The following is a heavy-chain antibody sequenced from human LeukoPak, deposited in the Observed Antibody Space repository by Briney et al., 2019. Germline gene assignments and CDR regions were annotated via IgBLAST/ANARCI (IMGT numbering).Heavy chain of an antibody. J-gene: IGHJ6*02. CDR3: ARKGAVTTGDDYYYGMDV. CDR1: GYSFTSYW. D-gene: IGHD4-17*01. V-gene: IGHV5-51*01. Sequence: GESLKISCKGSGYSFTSYWIGWVRQMPGKGLEWMGIIYPGDSDTRYSPSFQGQVTISADKSISTAYLQWSSLKASDTAMYYCARKGAVTTGDDYYYGMDVWGQGTTATVSS. CDR2: IYPGDSDT.